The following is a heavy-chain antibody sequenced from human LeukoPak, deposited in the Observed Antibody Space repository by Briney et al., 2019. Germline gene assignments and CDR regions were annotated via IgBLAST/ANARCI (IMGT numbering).Heavy chain of an antibody. D-gene: IGHD2-2*01. V-gene: IGHV4-39*07. CDR2: IYYSGST. J-gene: IGHJ5*02. CDR1: GGSISSSSCY. Sequence: SETLSLTCTVSGGSISSSSCYWGWIRRPPGKGLEWIGTIYYSGSTYYNPSLKSRVTISVDTSKNQFSLKLSSVTAADTAVYYCARRYCSSTSCYAGGGWFDPWGQGTLVTVSS. CDR3: ARRYCSSTSCYAGGGWFDP.